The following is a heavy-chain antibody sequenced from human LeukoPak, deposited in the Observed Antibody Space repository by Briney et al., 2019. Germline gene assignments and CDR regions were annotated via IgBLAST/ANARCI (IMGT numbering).Heavy chain of an antibody. D-gene: IGHD3-10*01. J-gene: IGHJ5*02. CDR1: GGTFSSYA. CDR3: ARDLGLRGVTNWFDP. Sequence: GASVTVSCKVSGGTFSSYAISWVRQAPGQGLEWMGRIIPILGIANYAQKFQGRVTITADKYTSTAYMELSSLRSEDTAVYYCARDLGLRGVTNWFDPWGQGTLVTVSS. V-gene: IGHV1-69*04. CDR2: IIPILGIA.